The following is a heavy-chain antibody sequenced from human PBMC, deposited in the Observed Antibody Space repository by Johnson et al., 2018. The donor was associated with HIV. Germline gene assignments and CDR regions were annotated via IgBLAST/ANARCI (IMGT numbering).Heavy chain of an antibody. CDR1: GFTFSSYA. D-gene: IGHD6-13*01. Sequence: VQLVESGGGVVQPGRSLRLSCAASGFTFSSYAMHWVRQAPGKGLEWVSVIYSDGSTYYADSVQGRFTLSRDNSKNTLYLQMNSPRVEDTAVYYCTTDADSSSWNDAFDIWGQGTMVTVSS. J-gene: IGHJ3*02. CDR2: IYSDGST. V-gene: IGHV3-NL1*01. CDR3: TTDADSSSWNDAFDI.